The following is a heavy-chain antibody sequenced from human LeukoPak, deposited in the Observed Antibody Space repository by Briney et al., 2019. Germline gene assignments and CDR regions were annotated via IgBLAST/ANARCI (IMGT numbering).Heavy chain of an antibody. Sequence: GGSLRLSCAASGFTFSSYWMSWVRQAPGKGLEWVANIKQDGSEKYYVDSVKGRFTISRDNAKNSLYLQMNSLRAEDTAVYYCARECSSTSCPECGGLFDYWGQGTLVTVSS. CDR1: GFTFSSYW. V-gene: IGHV3-7*01. CDR3: ARECSSTSCPECGGLFDY. D-gene: IGHD2-2*01. J-gene: IGHJ4*02. CDR2: IKQDGSEK.